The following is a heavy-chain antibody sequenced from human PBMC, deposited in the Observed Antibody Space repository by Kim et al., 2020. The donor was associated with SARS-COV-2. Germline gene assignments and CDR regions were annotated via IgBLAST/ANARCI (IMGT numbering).Heavy chain of an antibody. V-gene: IGHV3-74*01. J-gene: IGHJ6*02. Sequence: YAHRGKGRFTISRDNAKNTSYLQMASLRGEDTAGDYCARGSSDWIGIDVWGQGTTVTVSS. CDR3: ARGSSDWIGIDV. D-gene: IGHD6-19*01.